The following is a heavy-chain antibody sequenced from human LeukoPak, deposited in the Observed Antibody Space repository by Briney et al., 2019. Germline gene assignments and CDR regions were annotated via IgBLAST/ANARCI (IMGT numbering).Heavy chain of an antibody. J-gene: IGHJ6*02. V-gene: IGHV3-53*04. CDR3: ARGNYGMDV. Sequence: SGGSLRLSCAASGFTFSSYVMHWVRQAPGKGLEWVSVIYSGGSTYYADSVKGRFTISRHNSKNTLYLQMNSLRAEDTAVYYCARGNYGMDVWGQGTTVTVSS. CDR2: IYSGGST. CDR1: GFTFSSYV.